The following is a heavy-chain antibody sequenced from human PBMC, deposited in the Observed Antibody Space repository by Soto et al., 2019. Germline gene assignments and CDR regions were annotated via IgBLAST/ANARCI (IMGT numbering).Heavy chain of an antibody. D-gene: IGHD1-1*01. V-gene: IGHV3-20*01. Sequence: EVQLVESGGSVIRPGGSLRLSCEASGSPFQNNAMAGVGQVPGKGREGAAGISGSGVNAGYADSVKGRFTISRDNGDNSLYLEINNLGVEDTALYHCARKPHWQYWYFDLWGRGTLVTVSS. CDR1: GSPFQNNA. CDR2: ISGSGVNA. CDR3: ARKPHWQYWYFDL. J-gene: IGHJ2*01.